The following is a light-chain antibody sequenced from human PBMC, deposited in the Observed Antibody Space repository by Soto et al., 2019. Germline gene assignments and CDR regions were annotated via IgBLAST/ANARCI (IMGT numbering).Light chain of an antibody. V-gene: IGLV1-44*01. Sequence: QSVLTQPPSASGTPGQRVTISCSGSRSNIGNNIVNWYQQLPGTAPKLLIYTNNQRPSGVPDRFSGSKSGTSASLAISGLQSEDEADYYCAAWDDSLNGVVFGGGTKLTVL. J-gene: IGLJ2*01. CDR3: AAWDDSLNGVV. CDR1: RSNIGNNI. CDR2: TNN.